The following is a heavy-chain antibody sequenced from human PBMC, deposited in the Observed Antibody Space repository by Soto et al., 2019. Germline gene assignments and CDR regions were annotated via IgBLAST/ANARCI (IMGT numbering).Heavy chain of an antibody. V-gene: IGHV4-59*08. CDR3: ARSRYCSGGNCLNWFDP. Sequence: SETLPLTCTVSGGSIISYYWSWVLQPPGKGLEWIGYIYYSGSTKYNSSLRSRVTMSVDTSKNQFSLMLSSVTAADTAVYYCARSRYCSGGNCLNWFDPWGQGTVVTVSS. D-gene: IGHD2-15*01. J-gene: IGHJ5*02. CDR2: IYYSGST. CDR1: GGSIISYY.